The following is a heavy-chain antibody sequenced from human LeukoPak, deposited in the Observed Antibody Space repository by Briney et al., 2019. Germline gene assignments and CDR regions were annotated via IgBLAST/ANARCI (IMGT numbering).Heavy chain of an antibody. V-gene: IGHV1-8*03. CDR3: ARVGSSLDAFDI. CDR1: GYTFTGYD. Sequence: ASVKVSCKASGYTFTGYDINWVRQATGQGLEWMGWMNPNSGNIGYAQKFQGRVTITRNTSISTAYMELSSLRSEDTAVYYCARVGSSLDAFDIWGQGTMVTVSS. D-gene: IGHD1-26*01. J-gene: IGHJ3*02. CDR2: MNPNSGNI.